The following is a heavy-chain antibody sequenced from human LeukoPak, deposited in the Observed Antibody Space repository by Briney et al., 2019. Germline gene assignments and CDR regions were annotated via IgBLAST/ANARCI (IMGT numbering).Heavy chain of an antibody. CDR1: GGSISSYY. D-gene: IGHD5-12*01. Sequence: SETLSLTCTVSGGSISSYYWSWIRQPPGKGLEWIGYIYYSGSTNYNPSLKSRVTISVDTSKNQFSLKLSSVTAADTAVYYCAGGNRGYDCLFAYWGREPLVTVSS. V-gene: IGHV4-59*01. CDR3: AGGNRGYDCLFAY. J-gene: IGHJ4*02. CDR2: IYYSGST.